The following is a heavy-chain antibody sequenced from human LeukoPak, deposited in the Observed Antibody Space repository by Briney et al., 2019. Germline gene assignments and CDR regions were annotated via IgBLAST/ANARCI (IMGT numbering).Heavy chain of an antibody. CDR3: ARDRWELPYYFDY. D-gene: IGHD1-26*01. V-gene: IGHV1-46*01. Sequence: VSVKVFCKASGGTFSSYAISWVRQAPGQGLEWMGILNSSGGSTTYAQKFQGRITMTRDASTSTVYMELRSLRSEDTAVYYCARDRWELPYYFDYWGQGTLVTVSS. CDR2: LNSSGGST. CDR1: GGTFSSYA. J-gene: IGHJ4*02.